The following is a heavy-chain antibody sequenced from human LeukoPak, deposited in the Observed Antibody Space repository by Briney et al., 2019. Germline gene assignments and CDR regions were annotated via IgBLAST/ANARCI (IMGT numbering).Heavy chain of an antibody. CDR1: GYSFTSYW. Sequence: GESLRISCKGSGYSFTSYWISWVRQMPGKGLEWMGIIHPADSDTRYSLSFQGQVTISADKSISTAYLQWSSLKASDTAMYYCARSTGTWFDPWGQGTLVTVSA. V-gene: IGHV5-51*01. D-gene: IGHD1-1*01. CDR2: IHPADSDT. CDR3: ARSTGTWFDP. J-gene: IGHJ5*02.